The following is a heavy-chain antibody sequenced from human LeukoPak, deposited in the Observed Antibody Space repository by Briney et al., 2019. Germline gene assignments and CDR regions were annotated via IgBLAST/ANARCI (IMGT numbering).Heavy chain of an antibody. CDR3: ARDGGYPLGAFDI. Sequence: SETLSLTCAVSGASISSYYWSWIRQPPGKGLEWIGHFYYSGSTNYNPSLKSRVTISVDTSKYQFSLNLSSVTAADTAVYHCARDGGYPLGAFDIWGQGTMVTVSS. J-gene: IGHJ3*02. CDR1: GASISSYY. CDR2: FYYSGST. V-gene: IGHV4-59*01. D-gene: IGHD6-13*01.